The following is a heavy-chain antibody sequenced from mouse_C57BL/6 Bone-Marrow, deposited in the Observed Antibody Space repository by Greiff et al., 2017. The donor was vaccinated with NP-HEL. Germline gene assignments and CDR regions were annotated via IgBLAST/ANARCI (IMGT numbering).Heavy chain of an antibody. CDR3: ARHAPHYYGSSFHWYFDV. V-gene: IGHV1-62-2*01. D-gene: IGHD1-1*01. CDR1: GYTFTEYT. Sequence: VQLQQSGAELVKPGASVKLSCKASGYTFTEYTIHWVKQRSGQGLEWIGWFYPGSGSIKYNEKFKDKATLTADKSSSTVYMELSRLTSEDSAVYFCARHAPHYYGSSFHWYFDVLGTGTTVTVSS. CDR2: FYPGSGSI. J-gene: IGHJ1*03.